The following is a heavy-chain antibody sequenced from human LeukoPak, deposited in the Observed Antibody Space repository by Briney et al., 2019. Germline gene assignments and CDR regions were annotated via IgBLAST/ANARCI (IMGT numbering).Heavy chain of an antibody. J-gene: IGHJ4*02. V-gene: IGHV3-48*03. Sequence: PGGSLRLSCAASGFTFSSYEMNWVRQAPGKGLEWVSYISSSGSTIYYADSVKGRFTISRDNAKNSLYLQMNSLRAEDTAVYYCARDRAYCGGDCYRYFDYWGQGTLVTVSS. D-gene: IGHD2-21*02. CDR1: GFTFSSYE. CDR2: ISSSGSTI. CDR3: ARDRAYCGGDCYRYFDY.